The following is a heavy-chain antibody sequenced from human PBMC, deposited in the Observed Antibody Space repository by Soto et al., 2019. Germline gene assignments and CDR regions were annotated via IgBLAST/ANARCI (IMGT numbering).Heavy chain of an antibody. CDR3: ARARWYDAFDV. J-gene: IGHJ3*01. CDR2: IFHGGNT. D-gene: IGHD2-15*01. Sequence: PSETLALTCAVSGLFISSGNYGGWFRKPPGKGLEWIGSIFHGGNTYYNPSLKSRVTISVDMSKNQFSLKLNSVTAADTAVYYCARARWYDAFDVWGQGTVVTVSS. CDR1: GLFISSGNY. V-gene: IGHV4-38-2*01.